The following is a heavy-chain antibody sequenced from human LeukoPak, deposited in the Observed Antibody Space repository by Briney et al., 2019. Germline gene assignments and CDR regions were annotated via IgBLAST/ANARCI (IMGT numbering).Heavy chain of an antibody. CDR3: ATYGDNGPDY. V-gene: IGHV3-23*01. CDR1: GFTFSSYA. J-gene: IGHJ4*02. Sequence: GGSLRLSCAASGFTFSSYAMSWVRQAPGKGLEWVSTISNSDGSTYYADSVKGRFTISRDNAKNSLYLQMNSLRAEDTAVYYCATYGDNGPDYWGQGTLVTVSS. D-gene: IGHD4-17*01. CDR2: ISNSDGST.